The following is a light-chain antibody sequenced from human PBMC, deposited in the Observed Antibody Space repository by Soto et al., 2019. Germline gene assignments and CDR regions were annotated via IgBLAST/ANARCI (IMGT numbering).Light chain of an antibody. V-gene: IGLV2-14*01. CDR1: SSDVGGYNY. J-gene: IGLJ1*01. CDR3: SSYTITSTYV. CDR2: EVS. Sequence: QSALTQPASVSGSPGQSITISCTGTSSDVGGYNYVSRYQQHPGKAPKLMIYEVSDRPSGVSNRFSGSKSGNTASLTISGLQAEDEADYYCSSYTITSTYVFGTGTKVTVL.